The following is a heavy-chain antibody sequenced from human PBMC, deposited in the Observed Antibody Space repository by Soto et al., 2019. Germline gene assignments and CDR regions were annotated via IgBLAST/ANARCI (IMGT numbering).Heavy chain of an antibody. V-gene: IGHV6-1*01. CDR3: ARGVYAGTTYPYYYYGMDV. D-gene: IGHD1-7*01. CDR2: TYYRSKWYN. CDR1: GDSVSSNSAA. J-gene: IGHJ6*02. Sequence: PSQTLSLTCAISGDSVSSNSAAWNWIRQSPSRGLEWLGRTYYRSKWYNDYAVSVKSRMTINPDTSKNQFSLQLNSVTPEDTAVYYCARGVYAGTTYPYYYYGMDVWGQGTTVTVSS.